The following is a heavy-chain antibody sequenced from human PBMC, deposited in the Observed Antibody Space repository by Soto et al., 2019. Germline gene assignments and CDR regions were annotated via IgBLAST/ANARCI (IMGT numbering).Heavy chain of an antibody. J-gene: IGHJ6*02. V-gene: IGHV4-31*03. Sequence: PSETLSLTCTVSGGSISSGGYYWSWIRQHPGKGLEWIGYIYYSGSTYYNPSLKSRVTISVDTSKNQFSLKLSSVTAAHTAVYYCASSRITMVRGVTEYYYYGMDVWGQGTTVTVSS. CDR3: ASSRITMVRGVTEYYYYGMDV. CDR1: GGSISSGGYY. CDR2: IYYSGST. D-gene: IGHD3-10*01.